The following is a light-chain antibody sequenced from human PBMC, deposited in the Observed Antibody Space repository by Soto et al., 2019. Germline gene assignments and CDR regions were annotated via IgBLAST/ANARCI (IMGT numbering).Light chain of an antibody. CDR3: QQLNSSPFT. Sequence: DIQLTQPPSFLSASVGDRVTITCRASQGISNYLAWYQQKPGKAPQLLIYAASTLQSGVPSRFSGSGSGTEFTLTISSLQPEDFATYCCQQLNSSPFTFGPGTKVDIK. J-gene: IGKJ3*01. CDR1: QGISNY. V-gene: IGKV1-9*01. CDR2: AAS.